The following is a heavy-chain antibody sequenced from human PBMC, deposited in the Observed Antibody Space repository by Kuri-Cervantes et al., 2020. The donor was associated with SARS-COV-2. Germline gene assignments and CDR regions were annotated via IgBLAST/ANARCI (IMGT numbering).Heavy chain of an antibody. CDR3: ARAATAVVTPEGLAY. Sequence: GESLKISCAASGFTFSSYEMNWVRQAPGKGLEWVSYISSSGSTIYYADSVKGRFTISRDNAKNSLYLQMTSLRAEDTAVYYCARAATAVVTPEGLAYWGQGILVTVSS. D-gene: IGHD4-23*01. J-gene: IGHJ4*02. V-gene: IGHV3-48*03. CDR1: GFTFSSYE. CDR2: ISSSGSTI.